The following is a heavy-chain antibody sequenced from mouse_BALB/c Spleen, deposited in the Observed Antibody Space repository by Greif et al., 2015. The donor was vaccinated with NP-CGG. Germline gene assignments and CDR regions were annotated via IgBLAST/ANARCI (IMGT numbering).Heavy chain of an antibody. CDR1: GYTFTSYV. V-gene: IGHV1-14*01. CDR2: INPYNDGT. D-gene: IGHD1-2*01. Sequence: VQLKESGPEPVKPGASVKMSCKASGYTFTSYVMHWVKQKPGQGLEWIGYINPYNDGTKYNEKFKGKATLTSDKSSSTAYIELSSLTSEDSAVYYCARKFITTATFDYWGQGTTLTVSS. CDR3: ARKFITTATFDY. J-gene: IGHJ2*01.